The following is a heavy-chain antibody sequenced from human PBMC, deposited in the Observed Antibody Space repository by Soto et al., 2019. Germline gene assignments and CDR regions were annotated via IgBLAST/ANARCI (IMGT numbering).Heavy chain of an antibody. CDR1: GASISSYY. Sequence: SETLSLTCTVSGASISSYYWSWIRQPPGKGLEWIGEINHSGSTNYNPSLKSRVTISVDTSKNQFSLKLSSVTAADTAVYYCARGTGDYEGDDNWFDPWGQGTLVTVSS. D-gene: IGHD4-17*01. CDR3: ARGTGDYEGDDNWFDP. J-gene: IGHJ5*02. CDR2: INHSGST. V-gene: IGHV4-34*01.